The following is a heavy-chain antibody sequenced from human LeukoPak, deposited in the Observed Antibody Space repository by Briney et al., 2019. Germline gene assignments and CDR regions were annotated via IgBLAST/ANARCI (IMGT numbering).Heavy chain of an antibody. J-gene: IGHJ3*02. Sequence: GSSVTVSCKASGGTLSSYAISWVRQAPGQGLEWMGGIIPIFGTANYAQKFQGRVTITTDESTSTAYMELSSLRSEDTAVYYCATYQRRLDSGSYYPHAFDIWGQGTMVTVSS. CDR3: ATYQRRLDSGSYYPHAFDI. CDR1: GGTLSSYA. V-gene: IGHV1-69*05. D-gene: IGHD1-26*01. CDR2: IIPIFGTA.